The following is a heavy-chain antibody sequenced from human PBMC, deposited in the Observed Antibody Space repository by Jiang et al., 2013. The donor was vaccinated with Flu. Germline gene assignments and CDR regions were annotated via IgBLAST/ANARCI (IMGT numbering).Heavy chain of an antibody. CDR2: IYYSGST. CDR3: ARPMHLRESSPFDY. V-gene: IGHV4-59*08. J-gene: IGHJ4*02. CDR1: GGSISSYY. Sequence: GPGLVKPSETLSLTCTVSGGSISSYYWSWIRQPPGKGLEWIGYIYYSGSTNYNPSLKSRVTISVDTSKNQFSLKLSSVTAADTAVYYCARPMHLRESSPFDYWGQGTLVTVSS. D-gene: IGHD3-10*01.